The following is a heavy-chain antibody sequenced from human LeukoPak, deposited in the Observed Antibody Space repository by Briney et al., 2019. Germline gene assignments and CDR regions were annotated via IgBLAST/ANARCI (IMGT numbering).Heavy chain of an antibody. CDR1: GFTFSDHW. CDR2: IKEDGSGK. V-gene: IGHV3-7*03. J-gene: IGHJ4*02. CDR3: AKDGMVGSSWRGYSDS. Sequence: GGSLRLSCAASGFTFSDHWMTWVRQAPGKRLEWVANIKEDGSGKYYADSVKGRFTVSRDNAKNSLSLQMNSLRAEDTALYYCAKDGMVGSSWRGYSDSWGQGTMVTVSS. D-gene: IGHD6-13*01.